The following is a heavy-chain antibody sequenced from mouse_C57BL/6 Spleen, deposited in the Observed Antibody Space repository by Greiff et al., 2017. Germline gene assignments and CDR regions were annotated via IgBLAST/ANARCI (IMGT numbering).Heavy chain of an antibody. V-gene: IGHV1-81*01. CDR3: ARSPYGNLRWYFDV. D-gene: IGHD2-1*01. CDR2: IYPRSGNT. J-gene: IGHJ1*03. CDR1: GYTFTSYG. Sequence: QVQLKESGAELARPGASVKLSCKASGYTFTSYGISWVKQRTGQGLEWIGEIYPRSGNTYYNEKFKGKATLTADKSSSTAYMELRSLTSEDSAVYFCARSPYGNLRWYFDVWGTGTTVTVSS.